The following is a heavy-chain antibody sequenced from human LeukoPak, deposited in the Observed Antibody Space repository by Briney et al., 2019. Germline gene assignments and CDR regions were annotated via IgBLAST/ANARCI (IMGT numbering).Heavy chain of an antibody. D-gene: IGHD3-10*01. Sequence: PGGSLRLSCAASGFTFSSYSMNWVRQAPGKGLEWVSSISSSSSYIYYADSMKGRFTISRDNAKNSLYLQMNSLRAEDTAVYYCARDIMRFGELVSSWGQGTLVTVSS. CDR3: ARDIMRFGELVSS. CDR1: GFTFSSYS. J-gene: IGHJ5*02. V-gene: IGHV3-21*01. CDR2: ISSSSSYI.